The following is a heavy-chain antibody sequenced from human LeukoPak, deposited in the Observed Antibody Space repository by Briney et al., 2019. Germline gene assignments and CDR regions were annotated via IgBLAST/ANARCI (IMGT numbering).Heavy chain of an antibody. V-gene: IGHV4-4*02. D-gene: IGHD1-26*01. CDR1: GGSISSSNW. CDR2: IYHSGST. Sequence: SSETLSLTCAVSGGSISSSNWWSWVRQPPGKGLEWIGKIYHSGSTNYNPSLKSRVTISVDKSKNQFSLKLSSVTAADTAVYYCARDLGDFIVGATRGDYWGQGTLVTVSS. CDR3: ARDLGDFIVGATRGDY. J-gene: IGHJ4*02.